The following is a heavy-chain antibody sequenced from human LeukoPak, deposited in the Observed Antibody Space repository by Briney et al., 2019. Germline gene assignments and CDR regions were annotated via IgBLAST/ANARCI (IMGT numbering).Heavy chain of an antibody. CDR3: ARSPQYCTNGVCLPSNWFDP. J-gene: IGHJ5*02. CDR2: IIPIFGTA. V-gene: IGHV1-69*01. D-gene: IGHD2-8*01. CDR1: GGTFSSYA. Sequence: SVKVSCKASGGTFSSYAISWVRQAPGQGLEWMGGIIPIFGTANYAQKFQGRVTITAGESTSTAYMELSSLRSEDTAVYYCARSPQYCTNGVCLPSNWFDPWGQGTLVTVSS.